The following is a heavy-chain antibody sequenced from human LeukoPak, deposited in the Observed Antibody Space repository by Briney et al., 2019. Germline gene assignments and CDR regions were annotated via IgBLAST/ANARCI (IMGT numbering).Heavy chain of an antibody. CDR3: ARGYHSSGWRDAFDI. Sequence: GGSLRLSCAASGFTFNIYWMSWVRQAPGKGLEWVANIKEDGSEKYYVDSVKGRFTISRDNAKNSLYLQMNSLRAEDTAVYYCARGYHSSGWRDAFDIWGQGTMVTVSS. D-gene: IGHD6-19*01. V-gene: IGHV3-7*01. J-gene: IGHJ3*02. CDR1: GFTFNIYW. CDR2: IKEDGSEK.